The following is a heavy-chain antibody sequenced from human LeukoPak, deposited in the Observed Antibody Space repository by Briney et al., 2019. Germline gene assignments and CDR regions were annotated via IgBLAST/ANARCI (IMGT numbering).Heavy chain of an antibody. V-gene: IGHV1-2*02. CDR3: ARGPPWGYYMDV. J-gene: IGHJ6*03. Sequence: ASVKVSCKASGYTFTGYYMHWVRQAPGQGLEWMGWIKPNSGGTNYSQKFQGRVTMTRDTSISTAYMELSRLISDDAAVYYCARGPPWGYYMDVWGKGTTVTVSS. D-gene: IGHD7-27*01. CDR2: IKPNSGGT. CDR1: GYTFTGYY.